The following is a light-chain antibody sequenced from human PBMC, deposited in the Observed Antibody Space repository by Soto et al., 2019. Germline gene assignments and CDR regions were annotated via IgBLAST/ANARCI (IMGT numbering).Light chain of an antibody. CDR1: QSVSSY. Sequence: EIVLTQSPGTLSLSPWERATLSCRASQSVSSYLAWYQQKPGQAPRLLIYDASNRATGIPARFSGSGSGTDFTLTISSLEPEDFAVYYCQQRSNWPRFGQGTRLEIK. J-gene: IGKJ5*01. V-gene: IGKV3-11*01. CDR2: DAS. CDR3: QQRSNWPR.